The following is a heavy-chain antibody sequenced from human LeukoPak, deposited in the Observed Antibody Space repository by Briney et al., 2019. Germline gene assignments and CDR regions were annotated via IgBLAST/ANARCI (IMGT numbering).Heavy chain of an antibody. D-gene: IGHD3-10*01. CDR1: GGTFSSYA. V-gene: IGHV1-69*05. CDR2: NIPIFGTA. Sequence: ASVKVSCKASGGTFSSYAISWVRQAPGQGLEWMGGNIPIFGTANYAQKFQGRVTITTDEPTSTAYMELSSLRSEDTAVYYCASKADVLLESLGAFDIWGQGTMVTVSS. CDR3: ASKADVLLESLGAFDI. J-gene: IGHJ3*02.